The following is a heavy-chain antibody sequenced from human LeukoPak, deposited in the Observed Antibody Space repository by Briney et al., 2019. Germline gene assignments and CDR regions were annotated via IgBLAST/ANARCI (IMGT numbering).Heavy chain of an antibody. CDR1: GGSIRSYY. CDR2: IYYSGNT. J-gene: IGHJ4*02. Sequence: SETLSLTCTVSGGSIRSYYWNWIRQTPGKGLEWIGYIYYSGNTNYNPSLKSRVSISVDTSKNQFSLKLSSVTAADTAVYYCAGDTVGFDSRGQGTLVTVSS. CDR3: AGDTVGFDS. D-gene: IGHD4-23*01. V-gene: IGHV4-59*01.